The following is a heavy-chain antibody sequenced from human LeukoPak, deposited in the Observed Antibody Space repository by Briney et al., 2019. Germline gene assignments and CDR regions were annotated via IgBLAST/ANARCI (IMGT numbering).Heavy chain of an antibody. J-gene: IGHJ6*02. CDR1: GFIFSSYS. Sequence: GGSLRLSCAASGFIFSSYSMSWVRQAPGKGLEWVSVITGSGGNTYYADSVKGRFTISKDNSKNTVYLQMSSLRVDDTAVYYCAKAASSSWPSYYYGMDVWGQGTTVAVSS. V-gene: IGHV3-23*01. CDR3: AKAASSSWPSYYYGMDV. CDR2: ITGSGGNT. D-gene: IGHD6-13*01.